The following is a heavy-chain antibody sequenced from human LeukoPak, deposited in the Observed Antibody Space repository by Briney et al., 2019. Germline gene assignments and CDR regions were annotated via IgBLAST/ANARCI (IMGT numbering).Heavy chain of an antibody. Sequence: SETLSLTCTVSDGSISTYYWSWIRQSPGKGLEWIGYIHNSGSTNYNPSLKSRVTITVGTAKNHFSLKLCSVTAADTAVYYCASALTTLEYFQHWGRGTLVTVSS. CDR2: IHNSGST. CDR1: DGSISTYY. CDR3: ASALTTLEYFQH. D-gene: IGHD4-17*01. V-gene: IGHV4-59*01. J-gene: IGHJ1*01.